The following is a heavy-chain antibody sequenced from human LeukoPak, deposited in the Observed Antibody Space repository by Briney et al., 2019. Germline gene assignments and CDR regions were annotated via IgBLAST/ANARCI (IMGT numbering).Heavy chain of an antibody. Sequence: PARSLTLSCAASGFSFSSYGMHWVRQAPGKGLEWVAVISYDGSNKYYADSVKGRFTISRDNSKNTLYLQMNSLRAEDTAVYYCAKDLPGALDYWGQGTLVTVSS. J-gene: IGHJ4*02. V-gene: IGHV3-30*18. D-gene: IGHD3-10*01. CDR1: GFSFSSYG. CDR2: ISYDGSNK. CDR3: AKDLPGALDY.